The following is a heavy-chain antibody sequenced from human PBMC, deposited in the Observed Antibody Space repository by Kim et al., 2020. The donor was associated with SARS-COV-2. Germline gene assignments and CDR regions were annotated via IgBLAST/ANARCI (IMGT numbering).Heavy chain of an antibody. J-gene: IGHJ4*02. CDR3: ARDHSGYYDDSSGYFGGFRY. D-gene: IGHD3-22*01. CDR2: LIPMFRTG. Sequence: SVKVSCKASGGTFSNYAINWVRQAPGQGPEWMRGLIPMFRTGTYAQKFQGRVTITADESTSTAYMELSSLRSDDTAVYYCARDHSGYYDDSSGYFGGFRYGGEGTLVTVSS. CDR1: GGTFSNYA. V-gene: IGHV1-69*13.